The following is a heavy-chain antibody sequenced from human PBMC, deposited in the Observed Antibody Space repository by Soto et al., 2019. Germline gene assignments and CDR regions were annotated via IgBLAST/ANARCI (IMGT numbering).Heavy chain of an antibody. CDR3: VHSSGYYSFDY. CDR2: INVGNGDT. CDR1: GYTFNAYA. D-gene: IGHD3-22*01. V-gene: IGHV1-3*01. J-gene: IGHJ4*02. Sequence: ASVKVSCKASGYTFNAYAIHWARQAPGQSLEWMGWINVGNGDTKYSQKFQGRVAVTRDTSASTAYMELSSLRSEDTAVYYCVHSSGYYSFDYWGQGTLVNVSS.